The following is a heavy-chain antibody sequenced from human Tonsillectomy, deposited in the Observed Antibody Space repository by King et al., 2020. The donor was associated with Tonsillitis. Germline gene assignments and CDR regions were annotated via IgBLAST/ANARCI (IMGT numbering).Heavy chain of an antibody. CDR1: GGAIASYY. D-gene: IGHD3-16*01. Sequence: VQLQESGPGLVKPAETLSLTCTVSGGAIASYYWSWIRQPPGKGLEWIGYINSGNTNYSPSLKSRVTISVDTSKNQFSLNLSSVTAADTAVYYCARGGNGNYGDDSFDIWGQGTMVTVSS. J-gene: IGHJ3*02. CDR3: ARGGNGNYGDDSFDI. CDR2: INSGNT. V-gene: IGHV4-59*01.